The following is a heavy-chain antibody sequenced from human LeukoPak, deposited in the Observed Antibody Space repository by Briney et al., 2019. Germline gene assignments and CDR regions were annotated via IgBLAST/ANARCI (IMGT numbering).Heavy chain of an antibody. Sequence: GGSLRLSCAASGFTFSDYYMSWIRQAPGKGLEWVSYISSSGSTIYYADSVKGRFTISRDNAKNSLYLQMNSLRAEDTAVYYCARHDDIGLFQHGMDVWGQGTTVTVSS. D-gene: IGHD1-1*01. CDR3: ARHDDIGLFQHGMDV. CDR2: ISSSGSTI. V-gene: IGHV3-11*01. J-gene: IGHJ6*02. CDR1: GFTFSDYY.